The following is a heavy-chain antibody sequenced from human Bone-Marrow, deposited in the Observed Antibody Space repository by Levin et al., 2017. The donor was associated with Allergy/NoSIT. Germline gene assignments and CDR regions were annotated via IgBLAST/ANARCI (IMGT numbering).Heavy chain of an antibody. CDR2: ITSSSSYI. J-gene: IGHJ3*02. CDR1: GFTFSSYG. V-gene: IGHV3-21*01. D-gene: IGHD1-26*01. Sequence: PGGSLRLSCAASGFTFSSYGMNWVRQAPGKGLEWVSSITSSSSYIHHADSVKGRFTISRDNAKSSLSLQMNSLTVEDTAVYYCARGAKYSGSYYSVDAFDIWGQGTRVTVSS. CDR3: ARGAKYSGSYYSVDAFDI.